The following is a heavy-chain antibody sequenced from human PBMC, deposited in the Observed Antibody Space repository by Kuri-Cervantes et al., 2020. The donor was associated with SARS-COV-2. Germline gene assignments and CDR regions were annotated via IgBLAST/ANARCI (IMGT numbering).Heavy chain of an antibody. CDR3: VRGNSGSYYVH. V-gene: IGHV1-8*03. CDR1: GYTFTSYD. Sequence: SVKVSCKASGYTFTSYDINWVRQAPGQGLTWMGWMNPTSGNTGYAQKFQGRVTITRSTSISTAYMELSGLRSEDTAVYYCVRGNSGSYYVHWGQGTLVTVSS. J-gene: IGHJ4*02. D-gene: IGHD1-26*01. CDR2: MNPTSGNT.